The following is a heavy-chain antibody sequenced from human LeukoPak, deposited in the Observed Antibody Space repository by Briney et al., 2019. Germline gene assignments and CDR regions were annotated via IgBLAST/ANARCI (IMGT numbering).Heavy chain of an antibody. D-gene: IGHD2-15*01. CDR1: GGSISSGGYY. CDR2: VYYSGST. Sequence: SETLSLTCTVSGGSISSGGYYWSWIRQHPGKGLEWIGYVYYSGSTYYNPSLKSRLTISVDTSKNQFSLKLSSVTAADTAVYCCASLNCSGDNCYLEYWGQGTLVTVSS. V-gene: IGHV4-31*03. J-gene: IGHJ4*02. CDR3: ASLNCSGDNCYLEY.